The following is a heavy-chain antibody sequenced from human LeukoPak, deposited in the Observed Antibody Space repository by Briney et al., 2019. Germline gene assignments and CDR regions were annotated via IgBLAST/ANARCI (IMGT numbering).Heavy chain of an antibody. CDR3: ARGFDESYYDAFDI. J-gene: IGHJ3*02. CDR1: GYTFTSYY. Sequence: ASVKVSCKASGYTFTSYYMHWVRQAPGQGLEWMGRINPNSGGTNYAQKFQGRVTMTRDTSISTAYMELSRLRSDYTAVYYCARGFDESYYDAFDIWGQGTMVTVSS. V-gene: IGHV1-2*06. D-gene: IGHD1-26*01. CDR2: INPNSGGT.